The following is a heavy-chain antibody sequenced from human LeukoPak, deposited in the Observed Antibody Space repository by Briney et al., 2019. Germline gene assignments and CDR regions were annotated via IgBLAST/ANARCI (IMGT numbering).Heavy chain of an antibody. V-gene: IGHV3-66*01. CDR3: ARERGFNYFDY. D-gene: IGHD3-10*01. J-gene: IGHJ4*02. CDR1: GFTFNDYA. Sequence: GGSLRLSCAASGFTFNDYAMSWVRQAPGKGLEWVSFIFSSTHYSDSVKGRFTISRDNSKNTLYLQMNSLRADDTAVYYCARERGFNYFDYWGQGTLVTVSS. CDR2: IFSST.